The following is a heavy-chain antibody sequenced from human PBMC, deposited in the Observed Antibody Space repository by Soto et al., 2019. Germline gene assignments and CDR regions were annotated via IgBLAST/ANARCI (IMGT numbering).Heavy chain of an antibody. Sequence: GASVKVSCKASGGTFSSYAISWVRQAPGQGLEWMGGIIPIFGTANYAQKFQGRVTITADKSTSTAYMELSSLRSEDTAVYYCGSGHYYYYGMDVWGQGTTVTVS. V-gene: IGHV1-69*06. CDR3: GSGHYYYYGMDV. CDR2: IIPIFGTA. J-gene: IGHJ6*02. CDR1: GGTFSSYA.